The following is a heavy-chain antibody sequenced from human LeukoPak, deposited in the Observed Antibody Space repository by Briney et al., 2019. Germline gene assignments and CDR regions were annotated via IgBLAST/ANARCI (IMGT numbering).Heavy chain of an antibody. CDR3: RGYREITMIVVGGYYFDY. D-gene: IGHD3-22*01. J-gene: IGHJ4*02. CDR2: IYYSGST. Sequence: PSXTLSLTCTVSGGSISSSSYYWGWIRQPQGKGLEWIGSIYYSGSTYYNPSLKRRVTISVDTSKNQFSLKLSSVTAADTAVYYCRGYREITMIVVGGYYFDYWGQGTLVTVSS. CDR1: GGSISSSSYY. V-gene: IGHV4-39*01.